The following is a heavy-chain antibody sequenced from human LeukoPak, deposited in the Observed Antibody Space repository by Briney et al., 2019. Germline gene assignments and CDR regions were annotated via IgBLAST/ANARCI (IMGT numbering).Heavy chain of an antibody. J-gene: IGHJ4*02. V-gene: IGHV3-11*04. CDR3: ARDRRPSVYGGLDN. CDR2: IGGSGSPI. Sequence: GGSLRLSCAASGFTFNDHYTSWIRQAPGKGLEWISYIGGSGSPIYYADSVKGRFTISRDNGKNSLFLQMDSLRAEDTAVYYCARDRRPSVYGGLDNWGQGTLVTVSS. CDR1: GFTFNDHY. D-gene: IGHD4/OR15-4a*01.